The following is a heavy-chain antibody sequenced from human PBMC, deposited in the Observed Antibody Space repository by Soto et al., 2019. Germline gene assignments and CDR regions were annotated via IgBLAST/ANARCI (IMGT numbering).Heavy chain of an antibody. J-gene: IGHJ6*02. CDR2: VYHTGTT. CDR1: GGPVSGDDLY. V-gene: IGHV4-31*02. D-gene: IGHD1-7*01. CDR3: AREELPIYYYGMDV. Sequence: SETLSLTCVVSGGPVSGDDLYWSWIRHLPGKGLEWIANVYHTGTTYYNPSLKSRVSMSVDTSQNQFSLILASVTAADTAVYYCAREELPIYYYGMDVWGQGTTVTVSS.